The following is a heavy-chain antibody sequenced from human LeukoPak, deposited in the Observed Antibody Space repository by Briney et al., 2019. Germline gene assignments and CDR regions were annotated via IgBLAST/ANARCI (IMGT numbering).Heavy chain of an antibody. D-gene: IGHD3-22*01. CDR3: SAGEGYYDSSDYYSAWAFNV. Sequence: GGSLRLSCAAPGFTFSSYEMNWVRQAPGKGLEWVSYISSSGSTIYYADSVKGRFTISRDNAKNSLYLQMNSLRAEDTAVYYCSAGEGYYDSSDYYSAWAFNVWGQGTMVTVS. CDR1: GFTFSSYE. V-gene: IGHV3-48*03. J-gene: IGHJ3*01. CDR2: ISSSGSTI.